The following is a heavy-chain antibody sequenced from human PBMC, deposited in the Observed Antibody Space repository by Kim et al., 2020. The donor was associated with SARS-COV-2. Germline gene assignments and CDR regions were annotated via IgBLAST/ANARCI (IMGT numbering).Heavy chain of an antibody. V-gene: IGHV3-7*04. D-gene: IGHD4-17*01. CDR2: KKGDGSEQ. CDR3: ATDVDYVHVPGGY. J-gene: IGHJ4*01. CDR1: GFSLRNNW. Sequence: GGSLRLSCAASGFSLRNNWMSWVRQAPGKGLEWVAMKKGDGSEQHYVDSVKRLSTMSGDNDNILLHLQMSRRTTDDTAYYYATDVDYVHVPGGYWGHGT.